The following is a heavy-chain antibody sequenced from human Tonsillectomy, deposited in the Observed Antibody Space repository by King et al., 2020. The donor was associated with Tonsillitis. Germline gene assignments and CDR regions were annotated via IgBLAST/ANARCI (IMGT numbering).Heavy chain of an antibody. V-gene: IGHV3-53*01. CDR2: IYSGDYT. J-gene: IGHJ4*02. CDR3: ARDGPTISAAGMLDY. D-gene: IGHD6-13*01. Sequence: VQLVESGGGLVQPGGSLRLSCAASGFSISNNIMSWVRQAPGKGLEWVSVIYSGDYTYNADSVKGRFTISRDHSKNTLYLQMNSLRADDTAVSFCARDGPTISAAGMLDYWGQGTLVTVSS. CDR1: GFSISNNI.